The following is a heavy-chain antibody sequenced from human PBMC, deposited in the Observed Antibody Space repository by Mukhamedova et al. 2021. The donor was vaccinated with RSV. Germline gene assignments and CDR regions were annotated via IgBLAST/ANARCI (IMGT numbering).Heavy chain of an antibody. V-gene: IGHV3-7*03. CDR3: ARHVYSGTSDYDY. J-gene: IGHJ4*02. Sequence: AQGKGLEWVADIEDNGDEKNYGDSVKGRFSVSRDNAENSLFLQMKSLRVEDTAVYYCARHVYSGTSDYDYWGRGTLSPAPQ. CDR2: IEDNGDEK. D-gene: IGHD5-12*01.